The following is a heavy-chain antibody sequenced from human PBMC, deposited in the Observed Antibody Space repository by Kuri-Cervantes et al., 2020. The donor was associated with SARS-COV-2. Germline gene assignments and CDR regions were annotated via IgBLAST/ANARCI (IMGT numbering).Heavy chain of an antibody. J-gene: IGHJ1*01. D-gene: IGHD3-3*01. CDR1: GYSISSGGYS. CDR3: VAAILGVDTGYFQH. V-gene: IGHV4-30-2*01. Sequence: LRLSCAVSGYSISSGGYSWSWIRQPPGKGLEWIGSIYQAGSTFYNPSLKSRVSISLDRSKNQYSLNLSSVTAADTAAYYCVAAILGVDTGYFQHWGQGTLVTVSS. CDR2: IYQAGST.